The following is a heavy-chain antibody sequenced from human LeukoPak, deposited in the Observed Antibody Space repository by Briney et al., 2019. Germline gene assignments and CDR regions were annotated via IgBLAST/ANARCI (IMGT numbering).Heavy chain of an antibody. D-gene: IGHD4-17*01. CDR3: ARTTVTKNFVDY. Sequence: PETLSLTCTVSGGSISSSSYYWGWIRQPPGKGLEWIGSIYYRGSTYYNPSLKSRVTISVDTSKNQFSLKLSSVTAADAAVYYCARTTVTKNFVDYWGQGTLVTVSS. CDR1: GGSISSSSYY. CDR2: IYYRGST. J-gene: IGHJ4*02. V-gene: IGHV4-39*01.